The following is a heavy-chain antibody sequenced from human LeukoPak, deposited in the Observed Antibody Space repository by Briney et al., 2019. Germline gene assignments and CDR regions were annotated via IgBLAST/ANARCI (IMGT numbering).Heavy chain of an antibody. CDR3: ARGVSSRGPSN. D-gene: IGHD2-15*01. Sequence: GASVNLSCKASGYTFTSYYMHWVRQAPGQGLEWMGWINPNSGGTNYAQKFQGRVTMTRDTSISTAYMELSRLRSDDTAVYYCARGVSSRGPSNWGQGNLVTVSS. CDR1: GYTFTSYY. CDR2: INPNSGGT. V-gene: IGHV1-2*02. J-gene: IGHJ4*02.